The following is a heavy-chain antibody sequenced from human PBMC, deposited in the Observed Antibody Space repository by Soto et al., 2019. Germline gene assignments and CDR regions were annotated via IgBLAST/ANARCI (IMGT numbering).Heavy chain of an antibody. CDR1: GYTFTVYY. V-gene: IGHV1-2*02. CDR2: INPKSGGT. D-gene: IGHD1-26*01. Sequence: GASVKVSCKASGYTFTVYYMHWVRQAPGQGLEWMGWINPKSGGTMYPQKFQGRVTMTWDTSISTAYMALTRLRSDDTAVYYCARDLATGGGSAGFDYWGQGTLVTVSS. CDR3: ARDLATGGGSAGFDY. J-gene: IGHJ4*02.